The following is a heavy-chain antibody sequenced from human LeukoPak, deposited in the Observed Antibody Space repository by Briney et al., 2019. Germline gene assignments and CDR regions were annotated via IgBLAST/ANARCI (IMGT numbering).Heavy chain of an antibody. CDR2: IWSDGINK. J-gene: IGHJ5*02. V-gene: IGHV3-33*01. CDR3: ARDSLGTSSGWFDP. D-gene: IGHD6-19*01. Sequence: PGRSLRLSCAASGFTFSSFGIHWVRQAPGGGLEWVAVIWSDGINKYYGDSVKGRFTISRDNSKNTLYLQMSSLRAEDTAAYYCARDSLGTSSGWFDPWGQGTLVTVSS. CDR1: GFTFSSFG.